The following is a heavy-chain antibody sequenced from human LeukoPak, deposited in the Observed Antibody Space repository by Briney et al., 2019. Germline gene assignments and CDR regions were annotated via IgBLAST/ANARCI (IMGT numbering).Heavy chain of an antibody. Sequence: GGSLRLSCAASGFNFANHAMSRVRQTPGKGLEWVSAISGGGDITYYADSVTGRFTISRDNSKDTLFLQMHSLRPGDTAVYYCAKSGTFGGVIVIGEYYFDYWGQGTLVTVSS. CDR1: GFNFANHA. CDR2: ISGGGDIT. V-gene: IGHV3-23*01. D-gene: IGHD3-16*02. J-gene: IGHJ4*02. CDR3: AKSGTFGGVIVIGEYYFDY.